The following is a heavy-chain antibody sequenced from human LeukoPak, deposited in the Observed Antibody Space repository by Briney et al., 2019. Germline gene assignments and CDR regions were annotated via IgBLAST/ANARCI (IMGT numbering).Heavy chain of an antibody. D-gene: IGHD4-17*01. Sequence: AASVKVSCKASGYTFSVFGITWVRQAPGQGVEWMGWIGAYNDNTNYPQKFQGRVTLTTDTSTSTAYMELRSLTSDDTALYYCARAGAAVTMFFDFWGQGTLVTVSS. CDR3: ARAGAAVTMFFDF. V-gene: IGHV1-18*01. J-gene: IGHJ4*02. CDR2: IGAYNDNT. CDR1: GYTFSVFG.